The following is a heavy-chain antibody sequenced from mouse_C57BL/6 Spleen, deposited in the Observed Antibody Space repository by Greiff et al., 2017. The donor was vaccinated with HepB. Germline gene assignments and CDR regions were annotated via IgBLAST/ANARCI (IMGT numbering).Heavy chain of an antibody. V-gene: IGHV1-66*01. CDR1: GYSFTSYY. Sequence: VQLQQSGPELVKPGASVKISCKASGYSFTSYYIHWVKQRPGQGLEWIGWIYPGSGNTKYNEKFKGKATLTADTSSSTAYMQLSSLTSEDSAVYYCARSMDYYGSSSYYFDYWGQGTTLTVSS. CDR3: ARSMDYYGSSSYYFDY. J-gene: IGHJ2*01. CDR2: IYPGSGNT. D-gene: IGHD1-1*01.